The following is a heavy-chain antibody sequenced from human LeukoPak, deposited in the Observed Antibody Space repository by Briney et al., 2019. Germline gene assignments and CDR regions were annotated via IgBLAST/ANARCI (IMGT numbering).Heavy chain of an antibody. CDR1: GFRFSSYW. D-gene: IGHD4-23*01. CDR3: ARGGGHLDC. J-gene: IGHJ4*02. V-gene: IGHV3-7*03. Sequence: GSLRLSCAASGFRFSSYWMSWVRQAPGKGLEWVANIKQDGSDKYYLTSVRGRFTISRDNAKNSLFLQMNSLRVEDTAVYYCARGGGHLDCWGQGTLVTVSS. CDR2: IKQDGSDK.